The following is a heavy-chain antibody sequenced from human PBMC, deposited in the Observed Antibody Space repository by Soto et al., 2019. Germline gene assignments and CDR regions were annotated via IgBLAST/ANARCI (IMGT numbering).Heavy chain of an antibody. Sequence: LSLTCTVSGGSISSSSYYWGWIRQPPGKGLEWIGSIYYSGSTYYNPSLKSRVTISVDTSKNQFSLKLSSVTAADTAVYYCAIPSAAGIFYWGQGTLVTVSS. CDR3: AIPSAAGIFY. CDR1: GGSISSSSYY. CDR2: IYYSGST. J-gene: IGHJ4*02. V-gene: IGHV4-39*01. D-gene: IGHD6-13*01.